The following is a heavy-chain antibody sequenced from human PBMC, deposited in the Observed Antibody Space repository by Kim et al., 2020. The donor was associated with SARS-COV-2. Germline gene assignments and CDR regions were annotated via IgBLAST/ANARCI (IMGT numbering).Heavy chain of an antibody. V-gene: IGHV3-66*01. CDR2: IYSGGST. D-gene: IGHD6-13*01. J-gene: IGHJ4*01. CDR1: GFTVSSNY. Sequence: GGSLRLSCAASGFTVSSNYMSWVRQAPGKGLEWVSVIYSGGSTYYADSAKGRFTISRDNSKNTLYLQMNSLRAEDTAVYYCARTHPRYSSSWYSSFDYWG. CDR3: ARTHPRYSSSWYSSFDY.